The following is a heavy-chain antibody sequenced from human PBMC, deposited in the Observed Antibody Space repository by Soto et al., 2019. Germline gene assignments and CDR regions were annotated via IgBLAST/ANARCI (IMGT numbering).Heavy chain of an antibody. Sequence: QMQLLESGGGVVQPGKALRLSCAASGFAFNSHSMHWVRQAPGKGLEWLALMTSDGSSKFYADSVKGRCTISRDNSKXXXXXXMNSLRSEDTAVYYCARDRVIRYTGYELDLWGQGTLVTVSS. CDR1: GFAFNSHS. V-gene: IGHV3-30-3*01. CDR2: MTSDGSSK. D-gene: IGHD3-9*01. CDR3: ARDRVIRYTGYELDL. J-gene: IGHJ5*02.